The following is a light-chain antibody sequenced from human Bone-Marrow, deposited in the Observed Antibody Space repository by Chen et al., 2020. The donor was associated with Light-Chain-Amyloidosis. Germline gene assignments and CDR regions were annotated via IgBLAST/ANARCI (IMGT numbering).Light chain of an antibody. V-gene: IGLV3-25*03. CDR1: DLPTKY. Sequence: SYELPQPPSVSVSPGQTARIPCSGDDLPTKYAYWYQQKPGQAPVLVIHRDTERPSGMSERLSGSSSGTTATLTISGVQAEDEADYQCQSADSSGTYEVIFGGGTKLTVL. J-gene: IGLJ2*01. CDR3: QSADSSGTYEVI. CDR2: RDT.